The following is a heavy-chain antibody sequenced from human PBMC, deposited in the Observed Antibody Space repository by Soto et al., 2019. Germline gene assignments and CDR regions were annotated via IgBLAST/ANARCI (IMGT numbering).Heavy chain of an antibody. CDR2: IYYSGST. D-gene: IGHD5-12*01. CDR1: GGSISSYY. V-gene: IGHV4-59*08. J-gene: IGHJ4*02. Sequence: QVQLQESGPGLVKPSETLSLTCTVSGGSISSYYWSWIRQPPGKGLEWIGYIYYSGSTNYKPSLKSRVTISVDTSKNQFSLKLSSVTAADTAVYYCARHLSGYDPFDYWGQGTLVTVSS. CDR3: ARHLSGYDPFDY.